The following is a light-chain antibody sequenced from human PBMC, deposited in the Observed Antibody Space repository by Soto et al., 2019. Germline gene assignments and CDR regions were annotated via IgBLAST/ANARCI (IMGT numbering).Light chain of an antibody. CDR3: QQYASSPWT. CDR2: GAS. CDR1: QSVSSTY. J-gene: IGKJ1*01. Sequence: EIVFTQSPCTLSLSPGERATLSCRASQSVSSTYFAWYQQKPGQAPKLVIYGASSRATGIPDRFSGSGSGTDFTLTISRLEPEDFAVYYCQQYASSPWTFGQGTKVDIK. V-gene: IGKV3-20*01.